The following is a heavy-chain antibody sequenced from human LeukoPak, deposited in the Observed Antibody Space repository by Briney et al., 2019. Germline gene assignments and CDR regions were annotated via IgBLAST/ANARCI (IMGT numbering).Heavy chain of an antibody. CDR1: GYTFTSYG. V-gene: IGHV1-18*01. D-gene: IGHD3-10*01. Sequence: GASVKVSCKASGYTFTSYGISWVRQAPGQGLEWMGWISAYNGNTNYAQMLQGRVTMTTDTSTNTAYMELRSLTSDDTAVYYCARDWGDYGSGSYYNRGDVWGQGTTVTVSS. CDR3: ARDWGDYGSGSYYNRGDV. CDR2: ISAYNGNT. J-gene: IGHJ6*02.